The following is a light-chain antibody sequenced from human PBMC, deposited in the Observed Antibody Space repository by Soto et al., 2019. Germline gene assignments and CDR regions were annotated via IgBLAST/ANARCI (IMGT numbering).Light chain of an antibody. V-gene: IGLV1-44*01. CDR3: AACGDRLNGVV. Sequence: QSVLTQPHSASGTPGQRGTISCSGRSSNIGSNTVNWYQQLPGTAPKLLIYSNNRRTSGVPDRFSGSKSGTSASLAISGLQSEDESNYYCAACGDRLNGVVLGGGTKLTVL. CDR1: SSNIGSNT. J-gene: IGLJ2*01. CDR2: SNN.